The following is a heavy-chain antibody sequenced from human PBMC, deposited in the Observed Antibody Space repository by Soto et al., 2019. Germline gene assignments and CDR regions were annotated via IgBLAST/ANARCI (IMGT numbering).Heavy chain of an antibody. CDR1: GFTFSNYA. Sequence: GGSLRLSCAASGFTFSNYAVTWVRQAPGKGLEWVSTISGSGGSTYYADSVKGRFTISRDNSKNTLYLQMNSLRAEDTAVYYSAKDREGLRYFDWSLTVLAVYWGQGTLVTVSS. J-gene: IGHJ4*02. V-gene: IGHV3-23*01. CDR2: ISGSGGST. D-gene: IGHD3-9*01. CDR3: AKDREGLRYFDWSLTVLAVY.